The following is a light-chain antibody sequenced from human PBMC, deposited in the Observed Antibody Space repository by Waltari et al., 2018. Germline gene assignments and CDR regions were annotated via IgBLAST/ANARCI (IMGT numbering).Light chain of an antibody. J-gene: IGLJ2*01. CDR3: GTWDRALTAMV. V-gene: IGLV1-51*01. CDR2: YNT. Sequence: QGLGTAPKLLMYYNTNRPSGMPDRLAASKSGTSGILGIAGLQTGDEADYYCGTWDRALTAMVFGGGTKLTVL.